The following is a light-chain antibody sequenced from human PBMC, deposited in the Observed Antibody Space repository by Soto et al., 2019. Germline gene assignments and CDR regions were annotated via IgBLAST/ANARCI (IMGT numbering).Light chain of an antibody. Sequence: QAVVTQEPSLTVSQGGQAPPTCGSSLGTVTSGHYPSWFHQKPGQAPRTLVYNTSDKHSWTPARFSGSLLGGKAALTLSGAQPEDEADFYCLLSYSGARVFGGGTKLTVL. V-gene: IGLV7-46*01. J-gene: IGLJ3*02. CDR2: NTS. CDR3: LLSYSGARV. CDR1: LGTVTSGHY.